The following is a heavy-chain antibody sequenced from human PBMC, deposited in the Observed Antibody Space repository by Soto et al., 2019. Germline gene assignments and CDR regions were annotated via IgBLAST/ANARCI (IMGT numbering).Heavy chain of an antibody. Sequence: QVQLVESGGGAVQPGRSLRLSCAASGFTFRTYGMHWVRQAPGKGLEWLAVISNNGINKYYADSVKGRFTISRDNSRDTLFLQMNSLRGEDTAIYYYAKVIRADSTASNFYYYSGLDVWGQGTTVTVS. D-gene: IGHD6-6*01. CDR3: AKVIRADSTASNFYYYSGLDV. V-gene: IGHV3-30*18. CDR1: GFTFRTYG. CDR2: ISNNGINK. J-gene: IGHJ6*02.